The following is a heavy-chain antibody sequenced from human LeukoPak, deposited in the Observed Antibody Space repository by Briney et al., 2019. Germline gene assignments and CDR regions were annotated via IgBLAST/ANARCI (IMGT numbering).Heavy chain of an antibody. CDR2: IYYSGST. V-gene: IGHV4-59*01. D-gene: IGHD5-18*01. CDR1: GGSISRYY. CDR3: ARVLRRYSYGVDAFDI. J-gene: IGHJ3*02. Sequence: RSSETLSLTCTVAGGSISRYYWSWIRQPPGKGLEWIGYIYYSGSTNYNPSLKSRVTISVDTSKNQFSLKLSSVTAADTAVYYCARVLRRYSYGVDAFDIWGQGTMVTVSS.